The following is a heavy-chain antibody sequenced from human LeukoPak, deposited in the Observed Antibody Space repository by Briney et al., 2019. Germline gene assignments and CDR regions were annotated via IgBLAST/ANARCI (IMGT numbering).Heavy chain of an antibody. CDR1: GYTFSNFG. CDR2: INPYNERT. D-gene: IGHD2-8*01. J-gene: IGHJ4*02. V-gene: IGHV1-18*01. Sequence: GASVKVSCKAAGYTFSNFGISWVRQAPGQGLEWMGWINPYNERTNYAEKFQGRVSMTTDTATSTAYMEVRSLRSDDTAVYYCARGLTGMMDSDHWGQGTLVTLSS. CDR3: ARGLTGMMDSDH.